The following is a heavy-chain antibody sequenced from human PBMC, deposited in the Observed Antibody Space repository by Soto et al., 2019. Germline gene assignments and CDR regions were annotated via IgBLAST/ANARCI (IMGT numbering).Heavy chain of an antibody. CDR2: IKEDGSEK. V-gene: IGHV3-7*03. D-gene: IGHD3-16*02. Sequence: GGSLRLSCADSGFILRNYWMSWGRQAPGMGLQWVASIKEDGSEKYYVDPVKGRFTISRENAKNSLYLQMNSLRAEDTAVYYCARYRSLDPRCQGILVTVSS. CDR1: GFILRNYW. CDR3: ARYRSLDP. J-gene: IGHJ5*02.